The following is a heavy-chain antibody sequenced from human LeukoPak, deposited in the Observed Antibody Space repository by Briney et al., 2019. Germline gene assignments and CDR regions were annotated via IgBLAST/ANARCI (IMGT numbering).Heavy chain of an antibody. J-gene: IGHJ4*02. D-gene: IGHD3-16*02. CDR3: ARVWGSYRYTEGAYFDY. CDR1: GGSISSYY. V-gene: IGHV4-59*01. Sequence: SETLSLTCTVSGGSISSYYWSWLRQPPGRGLEGGGYIYYSGSTNYNPSLKSRVTISVDTSKNQFSLKLSSVTAADTAVYYCARVWGSYRYTEGAYFDYWGQGTLVTVSS. CDR2: IYYSGST.